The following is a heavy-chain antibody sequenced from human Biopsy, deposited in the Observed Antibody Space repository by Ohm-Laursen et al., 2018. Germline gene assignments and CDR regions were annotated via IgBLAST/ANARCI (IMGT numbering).Heavy chain of an antibody. CDR1: GYTFTSYG. CDR3: ARERGGYKRTDY. J-gene: IGHJ4*02. D-gene: IGHD5-24*01. V-gene: IGHV1-18*01. Sequence: SVKVSCKASGYTFTSYGISWVRQAPGQGLEWMGWINTYNGNTNYAQNLQGRVTMTTDTSTSTAHMELRSLRSDDTAVYYCARERGGYKRTDYWGQGTLVTVSS. CDR2: INTYNGNT.